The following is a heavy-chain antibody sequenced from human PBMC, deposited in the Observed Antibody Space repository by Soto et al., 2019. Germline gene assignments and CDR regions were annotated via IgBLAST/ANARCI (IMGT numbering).Heavy chain of an antibody. Sequence: PWASVKVSCKASGYTFTDYNLHWVRQAPGQGLEWMGSINPRNGDAVSAQKFQGRVTMTRDASITTAYMELIRLTSPDTAVYYCARHRFTSGSDYFDYWGQGTLVTVSS. V-gene: IGHV1-2*02. CDR3: ARHRFTSGSDYFDY. D-gene: IGHD1-1*01. J-gene: IGHJ4*02. CDR1: GYTFTDYN. CDR2: INPRNGDA.